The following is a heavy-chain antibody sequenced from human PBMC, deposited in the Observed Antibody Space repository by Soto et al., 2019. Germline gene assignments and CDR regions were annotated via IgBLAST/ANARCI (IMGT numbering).Heavy chain of an antibody. CDR2: ISYDGSNK. CDR1: GFTFSSYA. Sequence: GGSLRLSCAASGFTFSSYAMHWVRQAPGKGLEWVAVISYDGSNKYYADSVKGRFTISRDNSKNTLYLQMNSLRAEDTAVYYCARGGIAVAEAHYGVDYWGQGTLVTVSS. CDR3: ARGGIAVAEAHYGVDY. D-gene: IGHD6-19*01. J-gene: IGHJ4*02. V-gene: IGHV3-30-3*01.